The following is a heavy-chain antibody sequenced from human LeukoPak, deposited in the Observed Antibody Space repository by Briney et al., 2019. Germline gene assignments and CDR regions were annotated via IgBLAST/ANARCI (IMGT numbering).Heavy chain of an antibody. CDR2: IYYSGST. V-gene: IGHV4-59*01. CDR1: GGSISSYY. Sequence: SETLSLTCTVSGGSISSYYWSWIRQPPEKGLEWIGYIYYSGSTNYNPSLKSRVTISVDTSKNQFSLKLSSVTAADTAVYYCARDRSGYYDSSGYYHVFDYWGQGTLVTVSS. CDR3: ARDRSGYYDSSGYYHVFDY. D-gene: IGHD3-22*01. J-gene: IGHJ4*02.